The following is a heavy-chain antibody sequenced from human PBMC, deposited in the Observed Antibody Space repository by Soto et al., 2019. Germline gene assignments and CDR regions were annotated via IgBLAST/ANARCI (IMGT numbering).Heavy chain of an antibody. Sequence: EVQLLESGGGLVQPGGSLRLSCAASGFTFSNYAISWVRQAPGTGLEGVSGINARADYTKYADSVKGRFTISRDNSKNSLYLQLNSLRVEDTAMYSCAKGWDNECERMDYWGQGPRVTVS. D-gene: IGHD1-26*01. J-gene: IGHJ4*02. CDR1: GFTFSNYA. CDR3: AKGWDNECERMDY. V-gene: IGHV3-23*01. CDR2: INARADYT.